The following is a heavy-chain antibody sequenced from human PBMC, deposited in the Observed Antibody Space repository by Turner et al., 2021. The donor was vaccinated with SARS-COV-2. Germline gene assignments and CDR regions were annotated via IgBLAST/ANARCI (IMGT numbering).Heavy chain of an antibody. V-gene: IGHV3-23*01. CDR3: AKVASIDY. CDR2: ISGSGGST. Sequence: EVQLLESGAGLVPPGGSLGLSCAASGFAFSNDAMSWVRQAPGKGLEWVSAISGSGGSTYNADAVKGRFTISRDNSKNTLYLQMNSLRDEDTAVYYCAKVASIDYWGQGTLVTVSS. CDR1: GFAFSNDA. J-gene: IGHJ4*02.